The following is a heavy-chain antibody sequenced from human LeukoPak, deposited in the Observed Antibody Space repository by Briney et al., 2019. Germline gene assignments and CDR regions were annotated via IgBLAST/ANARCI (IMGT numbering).Heavy chain of an antibody. D-gene: IGHD4-23*01. CDR1: GFTVSSNY. J-gene: IGHJ5*02. CDR3: ARDNSVEDTAWWFDP. CDR2: IYSGGST. V-gene: IGHV3-53*01. Sequence: PGGSLRLSCGASGFTVSSNYMSWVRQAPGKGLEWVSVIYSGGSTYYADSVKGRFTISRDNSKNTLYLQMNSLRAEDTAVYYCARDNSVEDTAWWFDPWGQGTLVTVSS.